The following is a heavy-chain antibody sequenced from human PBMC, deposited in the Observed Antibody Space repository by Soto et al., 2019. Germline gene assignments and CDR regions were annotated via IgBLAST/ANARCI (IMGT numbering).Heavy chain of an antibody. Sequence: SETLSLTCAVYGGSFSGYYWSWIRQPPGKGLEWIGEINHSGSTNYNPSLKSRVTISVDTSKNQFSLKLSSVTAADTAVYYCARAFTRAAFDYWGQGTLVTVS. D-gene: IGHD6-25*01. J-gene: IGHJ4*02. CDR2: INHSGST. V-gene: IGHV4-34*01. CDR3: ARAFTRAAFDY. CDR1: GGSFSGYY.